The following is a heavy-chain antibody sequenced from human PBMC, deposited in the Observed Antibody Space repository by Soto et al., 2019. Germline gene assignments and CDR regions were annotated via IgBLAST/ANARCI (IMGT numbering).Heavy chain of an antibody. CDR1: GFSLSTSGVG. Sequence: QITLKESGPTLVKPTQTLTLTCTFSGFSLSTSGVGVGWIRQPPGKALEWLALIYWDDDKRYSPSLKSRLTIPKDPSKTRVVLTRTNMDPVETATYYAARADYGGTGPPFDYWGQGTLVTVSS. D-gene: IGHD4-17*01. CDR2: IYWDDDK. V-gene: IGHV2-5*02. CDR3: ARADYGGTGPPFDY. J-gene: IGHJ4*02.